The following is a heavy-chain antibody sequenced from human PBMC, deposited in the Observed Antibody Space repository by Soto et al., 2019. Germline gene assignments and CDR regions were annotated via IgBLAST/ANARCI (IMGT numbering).Heavy chain of an antibody. CDR1: GGSISSGGYY. CDR2: IYYSGST. J-gene: IGHJ3*02. D-gene: IGHD3-22*01. CDR3: ASWDSSGGRFDI. Sequence: SETPSVTCTVSGGSISSGGYYWSWNRQHPGKGLEWIGYIYYSGSTYYNPSLKSRVTISVDTSKNQFSLKLSSVTAADTAVYYCASWDSSGGRFDIWGQGTMVTVSS. V-gene: IGHV4-31*03.